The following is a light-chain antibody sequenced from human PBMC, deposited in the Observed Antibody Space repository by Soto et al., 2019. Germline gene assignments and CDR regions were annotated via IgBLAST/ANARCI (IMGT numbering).Light chain of an antibody. J-gene: IGKJ1*01. Sequence: EKVMTHSPSTLSMSPFERGTISFMASQSVSSHLAWYQQKPGQAPGLLIFGASARATGIPARFSGSGSGTEFTLTISSLQSEDFAVYYCQQYNNWPQTFGQGTKVDIK. CDR3: QQYNNWPQT. V-gene: IGKV3-15*01. CDR2: GAS. CDR1: QSVSSH.